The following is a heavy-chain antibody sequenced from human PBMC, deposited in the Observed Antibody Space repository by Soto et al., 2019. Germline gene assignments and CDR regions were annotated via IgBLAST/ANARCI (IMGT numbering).Heavy chain of an antibody. CDR1: GGTLRSFA. CDR2: IIPIFGTA. CDR3: ARVPQLWFLDYYYGMDV. V-gene: IGHV1-69*13. D-gene: IGHD5-18*01. Sequence: SVKVSCKASGGTLRSFAISWVRQAPGQGLEWMGGIIPIFGTANYAQKFQGRVTITADESTSTAYMELSSLRSEDTAVYYCARVPQLWFLDYYYGMDVWGQGTTVTVSS. J-gene: IGHJ6*02.